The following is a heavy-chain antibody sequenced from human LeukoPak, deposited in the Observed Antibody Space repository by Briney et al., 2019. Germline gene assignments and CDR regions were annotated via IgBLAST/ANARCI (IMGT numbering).Heavy chain of an antibody. CDR1: GYTFTSYG. V-gene: IGHV1-18*01. D-gene: IGHD3-10*01. CDR3: ARAWLPKRYGSGSYYVY. Sequence: ASVKVSCKASGYTFTSYGISWVRQAPGQGLEWMGWISAYNGNTNYAQKLQGRVNMTTDTSTSTAYMELRSLRSDDTAVYYCARAWLPKRYGSGSYYVYWGQGTLVTVSS. J-gene: IGHJ4*02. CDR2: ISAYNGNT.